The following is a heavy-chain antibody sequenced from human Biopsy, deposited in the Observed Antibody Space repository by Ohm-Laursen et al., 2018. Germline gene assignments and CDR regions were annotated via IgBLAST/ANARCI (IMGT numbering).Heavy chain of an antibody. Sequence: SQTLSLTCTVSGGSISSDYWSWIRQSPGKGLEWIGYISNRGSTNYNPSLRGRVTISVGTSKNQFSLKLSSLTAADTAVFFCARLYRLDDYWNDDPPDAFDVWGQGTVVTVSS. CDR1: GGSISSDY. J-gene: IGHJ3*01. CDR3: ARLYRLDDYWNDDPPDAFDV. V-gene: IGHV4-59*01. CDR2: ISNRGST. D-gene: IGHD3-3*01.